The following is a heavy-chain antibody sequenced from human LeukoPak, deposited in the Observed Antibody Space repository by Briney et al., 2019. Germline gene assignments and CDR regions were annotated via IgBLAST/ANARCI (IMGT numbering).Heavy chain of an antibody. V-gene: IGHV3-21*01. CDR1: GFTFSSYS. Sequence: PGGSLRLSCAASGFTFSSYSMNWVRQAPGKGLEWVSSISSSSYIYYADSVKGRFTISRDNAKNSLYLQMNSLRADDTAVYYCARELRYFDWLSMGAFDIWGQGTMVTVSS. J-gene: IGHJ3*02. D-gene: IGHD3-9*01. CDR2: ISSSSYI. CDR3: ARELRYFDWLSMGAFDI.